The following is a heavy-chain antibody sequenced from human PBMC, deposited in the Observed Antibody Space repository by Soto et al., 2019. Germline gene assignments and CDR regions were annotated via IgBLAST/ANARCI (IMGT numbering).Heavy chain of an antibody. CDR3: ARDRLGYGSGSYPGGMDV. J-gene: IGHJ6*02. Sequence: PGGSLRLSCASSGFTFSSYDMHWVRQATGKGLEWVSAIGTAGDTYYPGSVKGRFTISRENAKNSLYLQMNSLRAGDTAVYYCARDRLGYGSGSYPGGMDVWGQGTTVTVSS. V-gene: IGHV3-13*01. CDR2: IGTAGDT. D-gene: IGHD3-10*01. CDR1: GFTFSSYD.